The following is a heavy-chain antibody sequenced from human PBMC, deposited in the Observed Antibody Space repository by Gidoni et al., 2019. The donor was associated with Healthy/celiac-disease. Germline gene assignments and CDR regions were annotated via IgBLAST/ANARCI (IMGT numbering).Heavy chain of an antibody. D-gene: IGHD3-22*01. V-gene: IGHV3-30*18. J-gene: IGHJ4*02. CDR2: ISYDGSNK. Sequence: QVQLVESGGGVVQPGRSLRLSCAASGFTFGSYGMQWVRQAPGKGLEWVAVISYDGSNKYYADSVKGRFTISRDNSKNTLYLQMNSLRAEDTAVYYCAKDRYYYDSSGYPDYWGQGTLVTVSS. CDR1: GFTFGSYG. CDR3: AKDRYYYDSSGYPDY.